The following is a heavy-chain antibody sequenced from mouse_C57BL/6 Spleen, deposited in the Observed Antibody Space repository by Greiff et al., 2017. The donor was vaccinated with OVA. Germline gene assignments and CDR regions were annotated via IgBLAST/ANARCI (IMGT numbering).Heavy chain of an antibody. J-gene: IGHJ3*01. Sequence: VQLQESGPGLVAPSQSLSITCTVSGFSFTSYGVSWVRQPAGTGLEWLGVIWGDGSTNYHSALISRLRISKDNSKSQVFVKLNSLQTDDTATYYCAKPEDGYYTWLAYWGQGTLVTVSA. V-gene: IGHV2-3*01. CDR1: GFSFTSYG. CDR3: AKPEDGYYTWLAY. D-gene: IGHD2-3*01. CDR2: IWGDGST.